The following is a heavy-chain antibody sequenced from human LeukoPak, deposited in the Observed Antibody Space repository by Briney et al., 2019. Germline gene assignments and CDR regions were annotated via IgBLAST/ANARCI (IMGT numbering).Heavy chain of an antibody. V-gene: IGHV4-39*01. CDR3: ARSVEGYCRGGSCYYYSYYMDV. Sequence: SETLSLTCTVSGGSISSSSYYWDWIRQPPGKGLEWIGSTHYSGSTYYNPSLKSRVTIFVDTSKNQFSLKLSSVTAADTAVYYCARSVEGYCRGGSCYYYSYYMDVWGKGTTVTVSS. CDR2: THYSGST. J-gene: IGHJ6*03. D-gene: IGHD2-15*01. CDR1: GGSISSSSYY.